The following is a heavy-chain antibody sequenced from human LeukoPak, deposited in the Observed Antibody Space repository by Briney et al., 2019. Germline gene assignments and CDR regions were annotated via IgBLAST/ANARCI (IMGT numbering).Heavy chain of an antibody. CDR1: GFIFSGSW. V-gene: IGHV3-30*03. Sequence: PGGSLRLSCTASGFIFSGSWMAWIRQAPGKGLEWVAVISYDGSNKYYADSVKGRFTISRDNSKNTLYLQMNSLRAEDTAVYYCARDFVYWGQGTLVTVSS. J-gene: IGHJ4*02. CDR2: ISYDGSNK. CDR3: ARDFVY.